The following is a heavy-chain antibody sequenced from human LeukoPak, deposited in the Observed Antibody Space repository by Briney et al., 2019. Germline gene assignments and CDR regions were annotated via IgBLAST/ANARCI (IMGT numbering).Heavy chain of an antibody. Sequence: PSETLSLTCTVSGGSISSYYWSWIRQPPGKGLEWIGYIYHSGSTYYNPSLKSRVTISVDRSKNQFSLKLSSVTAADTAVYYCARVSYGGNSDQPLDPWGQGTLVTVSS. V-gene: IGHV4-59*12. CDR2: IYHSGST. CDR3: ARVSYGGNSDQPLDP. J-gene: IGHJ5*02. D-gene: IGHD4-23*01. CDR1: GGSISSYY.